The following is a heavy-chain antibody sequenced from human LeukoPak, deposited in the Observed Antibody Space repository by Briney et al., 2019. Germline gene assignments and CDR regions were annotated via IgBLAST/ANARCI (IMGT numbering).Heavy chain of an antibody. Sequence: PGGSLRLSCAASGFTFRSYGMHWVRQAPGKGLEWVAVIWSDGSDKYYADSVKGRFTISRDNYKNTLDLQMDSLRAEDTAVYYCARRGSKTYDFDYWGQGVLVTVSS. CDR3: ARRGSKTYDFDY. V-gene: IGHV3-33*01. CDR1: GFTFRSYG. CDR2: IWSDGSDK. J-gene: IGHJ4*02. D-gene: IGHD3-10*01.